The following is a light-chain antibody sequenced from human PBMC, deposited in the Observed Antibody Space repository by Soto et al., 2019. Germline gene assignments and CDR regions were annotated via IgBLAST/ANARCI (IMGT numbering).Light chain of an antibody. Sequence: IWMTQSPSLLSASTGDRVTISCRASQTISNYLNWYQQKPGKAPKLLIYGASSLQSGVPSRFSGGGSGTDFILTVNSLQPEDFATYYCQQTYSTPLTFGGGTKVDIK. CDR3: QQTYSTPLT. V-gene: IGKV1-39*01. CDR2: GAS. CDR1: QTISNY. J-gene: IGKJ4*01.